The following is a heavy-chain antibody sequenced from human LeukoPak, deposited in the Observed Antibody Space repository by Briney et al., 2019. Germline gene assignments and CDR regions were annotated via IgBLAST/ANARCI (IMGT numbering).Heavy chain of an antibody. CDR2: IWYDGSNK. V-gene: IGHV3-33*08. CDR1: GFTFSSYA. CDR3: AREARITMVRGVIISLFDP. J-gene: IGHJ5*02. D-gene: IGHD3-10*01. Sequence: QPGRSLRLSCAASGFTFSSYAMHWVRQAPGKGLEWVAVIWYDGSNKYYADSVKGRFTISRDNSKNTLYLQMNSLRAEGTAVYYCAREARITMVRGVIISLFDPWGQGTLVTVSS.